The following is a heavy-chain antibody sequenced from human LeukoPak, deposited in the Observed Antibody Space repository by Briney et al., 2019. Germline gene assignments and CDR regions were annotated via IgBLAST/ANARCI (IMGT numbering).Heavy chain of an antibody. D-gene: IGHD2-8*01. CDR2: VSASGGDT. CDR1: GFSFSTYS. CDR3: AKDVRRCNGACT. J-gene: IGHJ5*02. Sequence: GGSLRLSCAASGFSFSTYSFSWVRQAPGKGLEWVSGVSASGGDTFYADSVKGRFTISRDNSKNTLSLQMNSLRVEDTAIYYCAKDVRRCNGACTWGQGTLVTVSS. V-gene: IGHV3-23*01.